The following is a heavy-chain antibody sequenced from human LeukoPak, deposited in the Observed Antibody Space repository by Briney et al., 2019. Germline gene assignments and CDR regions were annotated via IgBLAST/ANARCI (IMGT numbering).Heavy chain of an antibody. CDR1: GFIFRGYG. V-gene: IGHV3-74*01. CDR2: IDSDGGTE. D-gene: IGHD2-8*02. J-gene: IGHJ4*02. Sequence: TGGSLTLSCAASGFIFRGYGMHWVRQVPGKGLEWVSRIDSDGGTETYADAVRGRFTISRDNDKNTVFLQMNSLRVEDKAVYYWIREETPALVVPYCGPGPVVTVSS. CDR3: IREETPALVVPY.